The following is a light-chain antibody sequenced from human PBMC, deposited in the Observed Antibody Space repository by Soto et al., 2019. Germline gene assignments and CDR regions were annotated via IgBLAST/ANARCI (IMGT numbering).Light chain of an antibody. CDR1: SSDVGGYNS. CDR2: DVS. V-gene: IGLV2-14*01. J-gene: IGLJ1*01. Sequence: QSALTQPASVSGAPGQSITISCTGTSSDVGGYNSVSWYQQHPGKVPKIMIYDVSIRHSGVPDRFSGSKSGNTDSLTISGLQAEDEADYYCSSYTSISTLVFGTGTKLTVL. CDR3: SSYTSISTLV.